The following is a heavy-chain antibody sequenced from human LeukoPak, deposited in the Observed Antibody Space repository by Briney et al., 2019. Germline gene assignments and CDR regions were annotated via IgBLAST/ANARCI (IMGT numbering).Heavy chain of an antibody. CDR3: ARRHYEILSGYPS. D-gene: IGHD3-9*01. CDR1: GFTFSSYS. J-gene: IGHJ4*02. CDR2: ISSSSSYI. Sequence: GGSLRLSCAASGFTFSSYSMNWVRQAPGKGLEWVSSISSSSSYIYYADSVKGRFTISRDNAKNSLYLQMNSLRAEDTAVYYCARRHYEILSGYPSWGQGILVTVSS. V-gene: IGHV3-21*01.